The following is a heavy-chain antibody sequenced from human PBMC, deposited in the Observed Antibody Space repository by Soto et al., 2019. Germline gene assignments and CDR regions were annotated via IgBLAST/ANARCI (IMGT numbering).Heavy chain of an antibody. V-gene: IGHV4-31*03. Sequence: SETLSLACTVSGGSFKSGDFYWNWIRHRPGKGLEWIGYIYDSGATHYHPSLQSRVSISIDTSKNHFSLQLDSVTTADTAVYYCARSSSGFFEGFDPWGQGTLVTVSS. CDR3: ARSSSGFFEGFDP. CDR2: IYDSGAT. J-gene: IGHJ5*02. D-gene: IGHD3-10*01. CDR1: GGSFKSGDFY.